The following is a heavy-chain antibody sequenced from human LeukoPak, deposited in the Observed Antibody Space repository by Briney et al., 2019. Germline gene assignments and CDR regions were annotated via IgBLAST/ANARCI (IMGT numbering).Heavy chain of an antibody. V-gene: IGHV3-15*01. CDR3: TTGYCSSSSCHRSFYFDY. CDR2: IKSKTDGGTT. CDR1: GFTFSNAW. J-gene: IGHJ4*02. D-gene: IGHD2-2*01. Sequence: GGSLRLSCAASGFTFSNAWMSWVRQAPGKGLEWVGRIKSKTDGGTTDYAAPVKGRFTVSRDDSKNTLYLQMNSLKTEDTAVYYCTTGYCSSSSCHRSFYFDYWGQGTLVTVSS.